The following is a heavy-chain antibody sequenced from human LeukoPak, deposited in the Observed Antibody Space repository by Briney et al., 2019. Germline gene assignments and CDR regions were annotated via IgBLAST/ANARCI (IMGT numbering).Heavy chain of an antibody. CDR3: ARGYIAYCSSTSCYYFDY. CDR1: GGTISSYY. D-gene: IGHD2-2*01. J-gene: IGHJ4*02. CDR2: IYYSGST. Sequence: PSETLSSTCTVTGGTISSYYWSWIRQPPGKGLEWIRNIYYSGSTNYNPSLKSRVTIAVDTSKNQFSLKLSSVTAADTAVYYCARGYIAYCSSTSCYYFDYWGQGTLVTVYS. V-gene: IGHV4-59*01.